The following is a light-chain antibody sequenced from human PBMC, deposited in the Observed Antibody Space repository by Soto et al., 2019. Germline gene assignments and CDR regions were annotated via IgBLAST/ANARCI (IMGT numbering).Light chain of an antibody. CDR1: SSDIGGYSY. J-gene: IGLJ3*02. CDR2: DVS. CDR3: SSYTSSTTLL. V-gene: IGLV2-14*03. Sequence: QSALTQPASVSGSPGQSITISCTGTSSDIGGYSYVSWYQQHPGKAPKLMIYDVSNRPSGVSTRFSGSKSGNTASLTISGLQAEDEADYSCSSYTSSTTLLFGGGTQLTVL.